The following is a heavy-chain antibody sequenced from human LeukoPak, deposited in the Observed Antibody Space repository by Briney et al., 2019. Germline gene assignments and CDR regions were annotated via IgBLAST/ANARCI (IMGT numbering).Heavy chain of an antibody. CDR3: ARVIRVAVDAFDN. Sequence: PGGSLRLSCAAPGFTSSSSSMTWVREAPGKGLEWVSPFSSSSSYIYYAASVKGLFTISRDNAKNSLYLQMNSLGAEDTAVYYCARVIRVAVDAFDNWGQGTMVTVSS. D-gene: IGHD2-15*01. V-gene: IGHV3-21*01. J-gene: IGHJ3*02. CDR1: GFTSSSSS. CDR2: FSSSSSYI.